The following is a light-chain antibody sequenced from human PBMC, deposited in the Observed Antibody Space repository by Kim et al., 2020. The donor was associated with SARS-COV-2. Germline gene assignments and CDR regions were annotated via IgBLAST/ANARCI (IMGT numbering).Light chain of an antibody. CDR2: TAS. CDR3: QKYDSAPHT. CDR1: QGISNY. V-gene: IGKV1-27*01. Sequence: DIQMTQSPSSLSASVGDRVTITCRASQGISNYLAWYQQRPGKVPKLLIYTASTLQSGVPSRFSGSGYGTEFTLTISSLQPEDVATYYYQKYDSAPHTFGQGTKLEI. J-gene: IGKJ2*01.